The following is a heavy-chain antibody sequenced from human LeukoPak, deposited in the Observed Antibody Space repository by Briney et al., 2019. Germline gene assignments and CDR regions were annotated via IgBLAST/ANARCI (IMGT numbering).Heavy chain of an antibody. D-gene: IGHD1-26*01. CDR2: ISTSGGST. Sequence: PGGSLRLSCAASEFTFGSYAMQWVRQAPGKGLEWVSGISTSGGSTWYSDSVKGRFTISRDDSKNTLYLQMNSLRAEDTAVYYCVKDLGRYRNNCFDYWGQGTLVTVSS. V-gene: IGHV3-23*01. CDR1: EFTFGSYA. J-gene: IGHJ4*02. CDR3: VKDLGRYRNNCFDY.